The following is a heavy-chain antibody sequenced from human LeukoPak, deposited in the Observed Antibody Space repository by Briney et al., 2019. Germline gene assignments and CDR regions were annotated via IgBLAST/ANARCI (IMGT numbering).Heavy chain of an antibody. V-gene: IGHV3-66*02. Sequence: GGFLRLSCAASGFTVSINYMSWVRQAPGKGLEWVSVIYSGGSTYYADSVKGRFTISRDNSKNTLYLQMNSLRAEDTAVYYCARDVREELPGRYWGQGTLVTVSS. CDR2: IYSGGST. D-gene: IGHD1-7*01. CDR1: GFTVSINY. CDR3: ARDVREELPGRY. J-gene: IGHJ4*02.